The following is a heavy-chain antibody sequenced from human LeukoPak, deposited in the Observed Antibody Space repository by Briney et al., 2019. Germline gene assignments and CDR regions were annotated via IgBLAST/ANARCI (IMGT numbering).Heavy chain of an antibody. CDR3: ARGPMVRTNLFDY. CDR2: ISHDGSNE. CDR1: GFTFSSYV. V-gene: IGHV3-30*04. D-gene: IGHD3-10*01. Sequence: GGSLRLSCAASGFTFSSYVMHWVRQAPGKGLEWVAIISHDGSNEYYADSVKGRFTISRDNAKNTLYLQMNSLRAEDTAVYYCARGPMVRTNLFDYWGQGTLVTVSS. J-gene: IGHJ4*02.